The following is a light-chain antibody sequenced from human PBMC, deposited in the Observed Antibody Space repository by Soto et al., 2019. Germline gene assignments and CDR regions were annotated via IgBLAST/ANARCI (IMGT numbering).Light chain of an antibody. J-gene: IGLJ2*01. CDR2: EVT. Sequence: QSALTQPPSASGSPGQSVTISCTGTSSDVGAYNYVSWYQQHPGKAPKLMIYEVTKRPSGVPDRFSGSESGNTASLSVSGLQAEDEADYYCSSYAGSNNLLFGGGTKLTVL. V-gene: IGLV2-8*01. CDR1: SSDVGAYNY. CDR3: SSYAGSNNLL.